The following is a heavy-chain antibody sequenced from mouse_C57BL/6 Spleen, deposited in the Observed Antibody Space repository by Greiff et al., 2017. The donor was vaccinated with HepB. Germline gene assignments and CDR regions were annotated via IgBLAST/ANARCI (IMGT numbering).Heavy chain of an antibody. J-gene: IGHJ2*01. CDR1: GYTFTSYG. CDR2: IYPRSGNT. Sequence: QVQLQQSGAELARPGASVKLSCKASGYTFTSYGISWVKQRTGQGLEWIGDIYPRSGNTYYNEKFKGKATLTADKSSSTAYMELRSLTSEDSAVYFGARNRELGFDYWGQGTTLTVAS. CDR3: ARNRELGFDY. V-gene: IGHV1-81*01.